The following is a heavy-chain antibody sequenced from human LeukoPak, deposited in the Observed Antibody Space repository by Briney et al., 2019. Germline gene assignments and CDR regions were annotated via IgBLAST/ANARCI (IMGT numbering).Heavy chain of an antibody. D-gene: IGHD3-3*01. CDR3: ARAGVLRFLRD. CDR2: IYYGGST. V-gene: IGHV4-59*01. Sequence: SETLSLTCTVSGGSINSYYWSWIRQPPGKGLEWIGYIYYGGSTNYNPSLKSRVTISVDTSKNQFPLKLSSVTAADTAVYYCARAGVLRFLRDWGQGTLVTVSS. J-gene: IGHJ4*02. CDR1: GGSINSYY.